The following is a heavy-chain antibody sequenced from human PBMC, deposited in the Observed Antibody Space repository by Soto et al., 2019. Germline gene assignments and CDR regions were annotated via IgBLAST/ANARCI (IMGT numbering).Heavy chain of an antibody. D-gene: IGHD1-1*01. Sequence: QVQLVESGGGLVKPGGSLRLSCAASGFTFSDYYMSWIRQAPGKGLEWVSYISSSSSYINYADSVKGRFTISRDNAKNSLYLQMNSLRAEDTAVYYCARDRRIERDMWGPLNDYWGQGTLVTVSS. J-gene: IGHJ4*02. V-gene: IGHV3-11*06. CDR1: GFTFSDYY. CDR3: ARDRRIERDMWGPLNDY. CDR2: ISSSSSYI.